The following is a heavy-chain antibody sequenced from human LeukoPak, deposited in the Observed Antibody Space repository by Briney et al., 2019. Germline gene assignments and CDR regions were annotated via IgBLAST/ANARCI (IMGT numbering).Heavy chain of an antibody. CDR1: GFTFSSYW. Sequence: GGSLRLSCAASGFTFSSYWMSWVRQAPGKGLEWVANIKQDGSEIYYVDSVKGRFTISRDNAKNSLYLQMNSLRAEDTAVYYCARDNLAGRGYYYGMDVWGQGTTVTVSS. J-gene: IGHJ6*02. V-gene: IGHV3-7*01. CDR2: IKQDGSEI. CDR3: ARDNLAGRGYYYGMDV. D-gene: IGHD5-12*01.